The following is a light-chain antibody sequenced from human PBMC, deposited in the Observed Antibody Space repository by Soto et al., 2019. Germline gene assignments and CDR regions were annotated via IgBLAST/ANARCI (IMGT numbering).Light chain of an antibody. CDR3: SSYTSSRTPSV. Sequence: QSVLTQPASVSASPGQSITISCTGTSSDVGGYNYVSWYQQHPGKAPKVMIYDVSNRPSGVSDRFSGSKSGNTASLTISGLQAEDEADYYCSSYTSSRTPSVFGTGTKLTVL. CDR2: DVS. V-gene: IGLV2-14*03. CDR1: SSDVGGYNY. J-gene: IGLJ1*01.